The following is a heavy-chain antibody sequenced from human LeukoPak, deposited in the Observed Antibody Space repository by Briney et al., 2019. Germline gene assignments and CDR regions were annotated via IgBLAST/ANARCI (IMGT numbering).Heavy chain of an antibody. J-gene: IGHJ4*02. CDR2: ISYDGSNK. V-gene: IGHV3-30-3*01. CDR3: ARESELPYFDY. D-gene: IGHD1-26*01. CDR1: GFTFSSYA. Sequence: GGSLRLSCAASGFTFSSYAMHWVRQAPGKGLEWVAVISYDGSNKYYADSVKGRFTISRDNSKNTLYLQMNSLRAEDTAVYYFARESELPYFDYWGQGTLVTVSS.